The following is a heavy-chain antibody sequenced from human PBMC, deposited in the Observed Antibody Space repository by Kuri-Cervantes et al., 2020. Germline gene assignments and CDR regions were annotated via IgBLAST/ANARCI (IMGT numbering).Heavy chain of an antibody. V-gene: IGHV1-2*02. CDR2: INPNSGGT. CDR3: ARDVPYYDFWSGWEPSYYYYGMDV. CDR1: GYTFTGYD. Sequence: ASVKVSCKASGYTFTGYDMHWVRQAPGQGLEWMGWINPNSGGTNYAQKFQGRVTMTRDTSISTAYMELSRLRSDDTAVYYCARDVPYYDFWSGWEPSYYYYGMDVWGQGTTVTVSS. D-gene: IGHD3-3*01. J-gene: IGHJ6*02.